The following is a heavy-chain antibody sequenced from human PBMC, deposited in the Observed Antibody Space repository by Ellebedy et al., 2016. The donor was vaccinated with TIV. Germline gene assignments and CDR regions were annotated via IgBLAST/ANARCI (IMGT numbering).Heavy chain of an antibody. J-gene: IGHJ4*02. D-gene: IGHD1-26*01. Sequence: GESLKISCQGSGYNFASYWISWVRQVPGRGLESMGRIDPSDSYTNYSPSFQGHVTISADKSISTAYLPWNSLKASDTAFYYCARFSGSYGGFDYWGQGTQVTVSS. V-gene: IGHV5-10-1*01. CDR1: GYNFASYW. CDR2: IDPSDSYT. CDR3: ARFSGSYGGFDY.